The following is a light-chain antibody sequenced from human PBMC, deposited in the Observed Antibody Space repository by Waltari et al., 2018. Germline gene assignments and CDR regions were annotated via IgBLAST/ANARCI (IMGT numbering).Light chain of an antibody. J-gene: IGKJ1*01. CDR2: KAT. CDR1: QSISSW. CDR3: HQYNDYSWT. Sequence: DIQLTQSPSSLSASLGDRVPITCRASQSISSWLAWYQQKPGKAPKLLISKATNLESGVPSRFSGSGSGTEFTLTISSLQPDDFASYYCHQYNDYSWTFGQGTKVEIK. V-gene: IGKV1-5*03.